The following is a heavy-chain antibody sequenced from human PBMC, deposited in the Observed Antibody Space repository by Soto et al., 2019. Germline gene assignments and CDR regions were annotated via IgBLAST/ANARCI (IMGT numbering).Heavy chain of an antibody. Sequence: PGGSLRHSYTASGFTFGDYAMSWVRQTPGKGLEWVGRIKSKTDGGTTGYAAPVKGRFTISRDDSKNTLYLQMNSLKTEDTAVYYCTTDRFTMIVVAPYYYYGMDVWGQGTTVTVFS. CDR2: IKSKTDGGTT. CDR3: TTDRFTMIVVAPYYYYGMDV. J-gene: IGHJ6*02. V-gene: IGHV3-15*01. CDR1: GFTFGDYA. D-gene: IGHD3-22*01.